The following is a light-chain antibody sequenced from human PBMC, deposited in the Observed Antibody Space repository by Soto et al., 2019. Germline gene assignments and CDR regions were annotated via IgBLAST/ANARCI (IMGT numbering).Light chain of an antibody. CDR2: AAS. CDR3: HHYNSAPRT. V-gene: IGKV1-27*01. J-gene: IGKJ2*01. CDR1: QAVSKS. Sequence: DIQMTQSPSSLSASVGDRVTITCRASQAVSKSLAWYQQKPGKVPELLIYAASTLQSGVPSRFTGSGSRTDFTLTISSLQPEDVATYYCHHYNSAPRTFGQGTKLEIK.